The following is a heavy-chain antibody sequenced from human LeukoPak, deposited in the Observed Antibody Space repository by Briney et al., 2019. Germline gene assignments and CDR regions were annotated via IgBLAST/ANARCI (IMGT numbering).Heavy chain of an antibody. Sequence: ASVKVSCKASGGTFSSYAISWVRQAPGQGLEWMGGIIPIFGTANYAQKFQGRVTITTDESTSTAYMELSSLRSEDTAVYYCARSPLGYCTNGVCRDYFDYWGQGTLVTVSS. CDR3: ARSPLGYCTNGVCRDYFDY. J-gene: IGHJ4*02. CDR2: IIPIFGTA. CDR1: GGTFSSYA. V-gene: IGHV1-69*05. D-gene: IGHD2-8*01.